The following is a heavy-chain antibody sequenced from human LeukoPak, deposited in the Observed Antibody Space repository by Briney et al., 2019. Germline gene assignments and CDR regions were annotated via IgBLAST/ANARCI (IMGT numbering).Heavy chain of an antibody. J-gene: IGHJ4*02. CDR1: GFTLSSYA. CDR3: AKDQNFWSGYYVLY. D-gene: IGHD3-3*01. Sequence: GGSLSLSCAASGFTLSSYAMSWVRQAPGRGLEWVSAISGSGGSTYYADSVKGRFTTSRDNSKNTLYMQMTSLRAEDTSVYYCAKDQNFWSGYYVLYWGQGTLVTVSS. V-gene: IGHV3-23*01. CDR2: ISGSGGST.